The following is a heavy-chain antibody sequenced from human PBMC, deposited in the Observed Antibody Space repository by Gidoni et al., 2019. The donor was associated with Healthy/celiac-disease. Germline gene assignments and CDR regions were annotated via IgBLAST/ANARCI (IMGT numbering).Heavy chain of an antibody. CDR1: GYSITSYG. D-gene: IGHD6-19*01. CDR3: ARVFVGYSSGSTYYFDY. V-gene: IGHV1-18*01. J-gene: IGHJ4*02. CDR2: ISAYNGNT. Sequence: QVQLVLSGAEVKKPGASVKVSCKASGYSITSYGISWVRQAPGQGLEWMGWISAYNGNTNYAQKLQGRVTMTTDTSTSTAYMELRSLRSDDTAVYYCARVFVGYSSGSTYYFDYWGQGTLVTVSS.